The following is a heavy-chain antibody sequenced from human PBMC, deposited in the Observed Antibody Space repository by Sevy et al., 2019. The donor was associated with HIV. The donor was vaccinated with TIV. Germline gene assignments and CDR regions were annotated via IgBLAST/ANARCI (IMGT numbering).Heavy chain of an antibody. V-gene: IGHV3-53*01. CDR1: GLTVSRKY. J-gene: IGHJ6*02. CDR3: ARPVDDSGSYFRGMDV. CDR2: IYSGGST. D-gene: IGHD1-26*01. Sequence: GGSLRLSCAASGLTVSRKYMSWVRQAPGKGLEWVSVIYSGGSTYYATSLKGRFTISRDNSKNTMYLQMNSLRVEDTAVYYCARPVDDSGSYFRGMDVWGRGTTVTVSS.